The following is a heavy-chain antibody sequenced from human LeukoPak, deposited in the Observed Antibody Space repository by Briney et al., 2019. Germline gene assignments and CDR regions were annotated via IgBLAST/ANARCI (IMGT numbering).Heavy chain of an antibody. CDR1: GGSISSGGYS. D-gene: IGHD6-13*01. V-gene: IGHV4-30-2*01. J-gene: IGHJ4*02. CDR2: IYHSGST. CDR3: ARAPLLIAAAGSFDY. Sequence: SETLSLTCAVSGGSISSGGYSWSWIRQPPGKGLEWIGYIYHSGSTYYNPSLKSRVTISVDTSKNQFSLKLSSVTAADTAVYYCARAPLLIAAAGSFDYWGQGTLVTVSS.